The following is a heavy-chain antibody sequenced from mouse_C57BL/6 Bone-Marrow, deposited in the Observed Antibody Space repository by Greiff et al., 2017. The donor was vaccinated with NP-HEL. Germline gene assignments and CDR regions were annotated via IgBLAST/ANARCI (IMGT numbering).Heavy chain of an antibody. CDR1: GYTFTDYY. Sequence: VQLQQSGPELVKPGASVKISCKASGYTFTDYYMNWVKQSHGKSLEWIGDINPNNGGTSYNQKFKGKATLTVDKSSSTAYMELRSLTSEDSAVYYCARNYYGSSLYAMDYWGQGTSVTVSS. J-gene: IGHJ4*01. V-gene: IGHV1-26*01. D-gene: IGHD1-1*01. CDR2: INPNNGGT. CDR3: ARNYYGSSLYAMDY.